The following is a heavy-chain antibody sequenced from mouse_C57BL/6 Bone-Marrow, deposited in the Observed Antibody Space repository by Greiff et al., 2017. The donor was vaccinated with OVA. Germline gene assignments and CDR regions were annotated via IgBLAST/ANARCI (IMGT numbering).Heavy chain of an antibody. CDR2: IHPNSGST. CDR3: ARSIYGSRRGYFDY. CDR1: GYTFTSYW. J-gene: IGHJ2*01. D-gene: IGHD1-1*01. Sequence: QVQLQQPGAELVKPGASVKLSCKASGYTFTSYWMHWVKQRPGQGLEWIGMIHPNSGSTNYNEKFKSKATLTVDKSSSTAYMQLSSLTSEDSAVYYCARSIYGSRRGYFDYWGQGTTLTVSS. V-gene: IGHV1-64*01.